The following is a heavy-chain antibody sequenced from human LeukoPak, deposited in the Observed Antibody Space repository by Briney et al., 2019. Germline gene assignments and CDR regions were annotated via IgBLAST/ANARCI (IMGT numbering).Heavy chain of an antibody. Sequence: SETLSLTCTVSGGSISSYYWSWIRQPPGKGLEWIGYIYYSGSTNYNPSPKSRVTISVDTSKNQFSLKLSSVTAADTAVYYCARVNYDFWSGYYWTYYFDYWGQGTLVTVSS. V-gene: IGHV4-59*01. J-gene: IGHJ4*02. D-gene: IGHD3-3*01. CDR3: ARVNYDFWSGYYWTYYFDY. CDR1: GGSISSYY. CDR2: IYYSGST.